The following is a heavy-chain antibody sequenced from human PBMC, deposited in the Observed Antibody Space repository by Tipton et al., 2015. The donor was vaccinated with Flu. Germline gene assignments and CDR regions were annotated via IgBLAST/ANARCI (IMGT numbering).Heavy chain of an antibody. J-gene: IGHJ4*01. Sequence: LRLSCTVSGGSISSGSYYWSWIRQPAGKGLEWIGRIYTSGSTNYNPSLKSRVTISVDTSKNQFSLKLSSVTAADTAVYYCARVRSYYDSSGYYYAFDYWGHGTLVTVSS. D-gene: IGHD3-22*01. CDR2: IYTSGST. CDR1: GGSISSGSYY. CDR3: ARVRSYYDSSGYYYAFDY. V-gene: IGHV4-61*02.